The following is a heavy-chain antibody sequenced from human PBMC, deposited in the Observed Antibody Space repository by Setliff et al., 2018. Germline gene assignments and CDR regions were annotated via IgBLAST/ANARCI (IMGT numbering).Heavy chain of an antibody. Sequence: GESLKISCKGSGYSFSTCWIGWVRQMPGKGLEWMGIIYPGDSITRYSPSFQGQVTISVDKSINTAYLQWSSLRASDTAIYYCARHAPWEVREDDAFDIWGQGTMVTVSS. D-gene: IGHD1-26*01. CDR1: GYSFSTCW. V-gene: IGHV5-51*01. CDR2: IYPGDSIT. CDR3: ARHAPWEVREDDAFDI. J-gene: IGHJ3*02.